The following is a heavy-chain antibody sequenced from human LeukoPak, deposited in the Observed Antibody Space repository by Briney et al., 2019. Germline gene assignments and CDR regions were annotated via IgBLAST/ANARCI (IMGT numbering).Heavy chain of an antibody. CDR3: ARPRVGATGWFDP. J-gene: IGHJ5*02. CDR1: GFTFSSYG. CDR2: IRYDGSNK. V-gene: IGHV3-30*02. D-gene: IGHD1-26*01. Sequence: GGSLRLSCAASGFTFSSYGMHWVRQAPGKGLEWVAFIRYDGSNKYYADSVKGRFTISRDNSKNTLYLQMNSLRAADTAVYYCARPRVGATGWFDPWGQGTLVTVSS.